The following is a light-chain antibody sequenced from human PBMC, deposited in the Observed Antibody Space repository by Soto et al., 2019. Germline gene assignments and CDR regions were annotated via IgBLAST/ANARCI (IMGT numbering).Light chain of an antibody. V-gene: IGKV1-5*01. J-gene: IGKJ1*01. CDR3: QQYKGT. Sequence: DIQIGPAPSTLSAWVGGRFTITCRASQSIGRWLAWYQQKPGAAPKLLIYDASSLQSGVPSRFSGSGSGTEFTLSISSLQPDDFATYYCQQYKGTFGQGTKVDIK. CDR2: DAS. CDR1: QSIGRW.